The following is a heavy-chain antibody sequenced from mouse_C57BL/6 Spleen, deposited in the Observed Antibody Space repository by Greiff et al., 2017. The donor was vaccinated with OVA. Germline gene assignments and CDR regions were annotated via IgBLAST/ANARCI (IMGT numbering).Heavy chain of an antibody. CDR1: GFNIKDYY. CDR3: ARDYCGSSYGGFDY. J-gene: IGHJ3*01. V-gene: IGHV14-2*01. Sequence: EVQRVESGAELVKTGASVKLSCTASGFNIKDYYMHWVKQRPEQGLEWIGRIDPEDGETKYAPKFQGKATITADTSSNTAYLQLSSLTSEDTAVYDCARDYCGSSYGGFDYWGQGTLVTVSA. D-gene: IGHD1-1*01. CDR2: IDPEDGET.